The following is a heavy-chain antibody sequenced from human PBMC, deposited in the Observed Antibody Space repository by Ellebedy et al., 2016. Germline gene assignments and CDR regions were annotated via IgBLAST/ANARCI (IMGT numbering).Heavy chain of an antibody. Sequence: GGSLRLXCTASGLNFNTFFMSWVRQAPGKGLEWVSAISAGSDTTRLADSVKGRFTISRDNSRNTLYLQMNSLRAEDTAVYYCYYGHYSGSWGQGTLVTVSS. V-gene: IGHV3-23*01. CDR1: GLNFNTFF. CDR3: YYGHYSGS. D-gene: IGHD4-17*01. CDR2: ISAGSDTT. J-gene: IGHJ4*02.